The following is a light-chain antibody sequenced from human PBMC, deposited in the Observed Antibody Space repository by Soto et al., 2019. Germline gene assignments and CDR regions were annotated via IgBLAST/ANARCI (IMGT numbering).Light chain of an antibody. CDR2: EVN. J-gene: IGLJ1*01. V-gene: IGLV2-18*02. CDR3: SSYTSSSTRV. CDR1: GSDVGDSSH. Sequence: QSALTQPRSVSGSPGQSVTISCTATGSDVGDSSHVSWYQLHPGKAPKLMIYEVNNRPSGVPDRFSGSKSGSTASLTISGLQAEDEADYYCSSYTSSSTRVFGTGTKLTVL.